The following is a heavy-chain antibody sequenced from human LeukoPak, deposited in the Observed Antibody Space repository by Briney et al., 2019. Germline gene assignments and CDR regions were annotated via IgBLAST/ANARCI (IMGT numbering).Heavy chain of an antibody. CDR3: ARSFLGDGSGWYFGFDY. V-gene: IGHV3-53*01. J-gene: IGHJ4*02. CDR2: IYSGGNT. Sequence: GGSLRLSCAASGFTVSSNYMSWVRQAPGKGLEWVSIIYSGGNTYHADSVKGRFTISRDTSKNTLYLQMNSLRAEDTAVYYCARSFLGDGSGWYFGFDYWGQGTLVTVSS. D-gene: IGHD6-19*01. CDR1: GFTVSSNY.